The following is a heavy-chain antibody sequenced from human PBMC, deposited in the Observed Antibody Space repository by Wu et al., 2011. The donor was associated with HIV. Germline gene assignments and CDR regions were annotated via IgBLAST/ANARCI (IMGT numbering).Heavy chain of an antibody. CDR1: GYTFTGYY. V-gene: IGHV1-2*02. CDR2: INPNSGDT. D-gene: IGHD3-3*01. CDR3: ARAYDLWSGSGYYYYMDV. J-gene: IGHJ6*03. Sequence: QVQLMQSGAEVKKPGASVKVSCKASGYTFTGYYMQWVRQAPGQGLEWMGWINPNSGDTISAQKFQGRVTITADESTSTTYLELSSLRSEDTAVYYCARAYDLWSGSGYYYYMDVWGKGTTVSVSS.